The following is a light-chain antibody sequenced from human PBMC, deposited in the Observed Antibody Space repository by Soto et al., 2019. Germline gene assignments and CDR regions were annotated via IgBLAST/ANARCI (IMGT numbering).Light chain of an antibody. Sequence: EIVMTQSPATLSVSPGERATLSCRASQSVGSDLAWYQQKAGQAPRLLIYGVSSRATGIPDRFSGSGSGTDFTLTISRLEPEDFAVYYCQQYGDSATFGGGNKGDI. CDR2: GVS. CDR3: QQYGDSAT. V-gene: IGKV3-20*01. CDR1: QSVGSD. J-gene: IGKJ4*01.